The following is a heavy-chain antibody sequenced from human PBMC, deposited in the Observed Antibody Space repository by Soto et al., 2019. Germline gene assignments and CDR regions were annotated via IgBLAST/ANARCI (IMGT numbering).Heavy chain of an antibody. V-gene: IGHV3-48*02. CDR3: AGGVAYYYGMDV. CDR2: ISSSSSTI. CDR1: GFTFSSYS. D-gene: IGHD3-16*01. J-gene: IGHJ6*02. Sequence: GGSLRLSCAASGFTFSSYSMNCVRQAPGKGLEWVSYISSSSSTIYYADSVKGRFTISRDNAKNSLYLQMNSLRDEDTAVYYCAGGVAYYYGMDVWGQGTTVTVSS.